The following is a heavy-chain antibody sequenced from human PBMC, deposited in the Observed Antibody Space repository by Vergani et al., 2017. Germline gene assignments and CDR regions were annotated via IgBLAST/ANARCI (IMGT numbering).Heavy chain of an antibody. D-gene: IGHD5-24*01. CDR3: AREWRDGYNL. CDR1: GGSLSSGSYY. Sequence: QVQLQESGPGLVKPSQTLSLTCTVSGGSLSSGSYYWSWIRQPAGKGLEWIGRIYTSGSTNYNPSLKSRVTISVDTSKNQFSLKLSSVTAADTAVYYCAREWRDGYNLWGQGTLVTVSS. V-gene: IGHV4-61*02. CDR2: IYTSGST. J-gene: IGHJ4*02.